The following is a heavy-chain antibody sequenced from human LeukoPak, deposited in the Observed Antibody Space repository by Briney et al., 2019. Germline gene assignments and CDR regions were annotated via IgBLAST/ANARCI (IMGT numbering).Heavy chain of an antibody. CDR3: AGFGYVAAVDV. V-gene: IGHV3-7*01. J-gene: IGHJ4*02. Sequence: GGSLRLSCAASGFSFSAYWMTWVRQAPGTGLEWVANINPAGTETYYVDPVKGRFTVSRDNAKNLLYLQMNSLRAEDTAVYHCAGFGYVAAVDVWGQGTLVTVSS. CDR2: INPAGTET. CDR1: GFSFSAYW. D-gene: IGHD2-15*01.